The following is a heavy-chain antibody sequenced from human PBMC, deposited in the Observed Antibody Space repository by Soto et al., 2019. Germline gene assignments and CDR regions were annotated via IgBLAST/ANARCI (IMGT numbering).Heavy chain of an antibody. D-gene: IGHD6-6*01. CDR2: IYYSGST. Sequence: PSETLSLTCTVSGGSISSYYWSWIRQPPGKGLEWIGYIYYSGSTNYNPSLKSRVTISVDTSKNQFSLKLSSVTAADTAVYYCARGGYSSSSDPLDYWGQGTLVTVSS. V-gene: IGHV4-59*01. CDR1: GGSISSYY. CDR3: ARGGYSSSSDPLDY. J-gene: IGHJ4*02.